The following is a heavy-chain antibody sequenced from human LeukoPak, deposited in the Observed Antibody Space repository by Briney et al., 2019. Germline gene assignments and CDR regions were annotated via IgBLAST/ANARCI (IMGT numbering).Heavy chain of an antibody. CDR2: ISAYNGNT. CDR3: ARRSIDGYKDEAPFGY. D-gene: IGHD5-12*01. Sequence: AASVKVSCKASGYTFTSYDINWVRQAPGQGLEWMGWISAYNGNTNYAQKLQGRVTMATDTSTSTAYMELRSLRSDDTAVYYCARRSIDGYKDEAPFGYWGQGTLVTVSS. V-gene: IGHV1-18*01. J-gene: IGHJ4*02. CDR1: GYTFTSYD.